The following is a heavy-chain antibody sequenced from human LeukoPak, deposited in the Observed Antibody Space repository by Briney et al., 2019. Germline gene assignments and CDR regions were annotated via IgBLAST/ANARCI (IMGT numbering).Heavy chain of an antibody. V-gene: IGHV3-7*03. J-gene: IGHJ6*02. CDR3: ARGGGLDV. CDR2: INPSESVK. CDR1: GYTFSDHY. D-gene: IGHD3-16*01. Sequence: PGGSLRLSCAVSGYTFSDHYIDWVRQAPGKGLEWVASINPSESVKYYVNSVKGRFTISRDNAKNSLYLQMSNLRAEDTAVYFCARGGGLDVWGQGATVTVSS.